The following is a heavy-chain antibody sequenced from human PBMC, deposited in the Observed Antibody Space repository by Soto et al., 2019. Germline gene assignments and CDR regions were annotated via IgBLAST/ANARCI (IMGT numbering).Heavy chain of an antibody. D-gene: IGHD2-15*01. CDR3: ARIGIRYFDY. Sequence: SETLSLTCTVSYASINNYHWTWIRQPPGKGLEWIAYIYYTGTTNFNPSLKSRVTISMDTSKNQFSLKLSSVTAADTAVYYCARIGIRYFDYWGQGTLVTVSS. CDR2: IYYTGTT. J-gene: IGHJ4*02. CDR1: YASINNYH. V-gene: IGHV4-59*08.